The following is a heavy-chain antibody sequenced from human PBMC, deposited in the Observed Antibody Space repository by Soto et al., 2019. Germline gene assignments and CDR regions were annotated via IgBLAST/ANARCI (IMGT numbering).Heavy chain of an antibody. CDR2: VYYDGTT. J-gene: IGHJ4*02. D-gene: IGHD3-9*01. Sequence: PSETLSLTCTVSGGSISSSTFYWGWIRQPPGKGLEWIGSVYYDGTTYYNPSLRSRVTISVDTSKNQFSLKMSSVTAADTAAYYCAYFDWLPYRGQGTPVTVSS. CDR1: GGSISSSTFY. CDR3: AYFDWLPY. V-gene: IGHV4-39*01.